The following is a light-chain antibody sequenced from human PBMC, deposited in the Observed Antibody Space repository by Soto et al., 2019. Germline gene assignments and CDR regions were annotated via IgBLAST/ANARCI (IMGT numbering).Light chain of an antibody. CDR2: DVS. V-gene: IGLV2-11*01. CDR1: NSDVGRYSY. Sequence: QSVLTQPRSVSGSPGQSVSISCTGTNSDVGRYSYVSWYQQHPGKAPKLMIYDVSERPSGVPDRFSGSKSGNTASLTISGLQAEDGADYYCCSYAGTYTGVFGTGTKVTVL. CDR3: CSYAGTYTGV. J-gene: IGLJ1*01.